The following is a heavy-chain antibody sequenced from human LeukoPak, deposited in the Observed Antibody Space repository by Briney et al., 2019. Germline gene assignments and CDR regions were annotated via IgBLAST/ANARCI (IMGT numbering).Heavy chain of an antibody. CDR2: ISNDGTRK. Sequence: PGGSLRLSCAASGFPFSSYGMAWVRRAPGKGLEWMAVISNDGTRKYYADSVKGRFTIYRDNSKNTLYLQMNSLRVEDMAVYYCAKDLTELTLALNCWGQGTLVTVSS. V-gene: IGHV3-30*18. D-gene: IGHD3-9*01. CDR3: AKDLTELTLALNC. CDR1: GFPFSSYG. J-gene: IGHJ4*02.